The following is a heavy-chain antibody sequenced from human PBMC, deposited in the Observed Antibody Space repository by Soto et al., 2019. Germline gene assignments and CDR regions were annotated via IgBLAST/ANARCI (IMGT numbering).Heavy chain of an antibody. CDR3: AGGYCSGGSCYSIVY. CDR2: IWYDGSNK. D-gene: IGHD2-15*01. V-gene: IGHV3-33*01. Sequence: GGSLRLSCAASGFTFSSYGMHWVRQAPGKGLEWVAVIWYDGSNKYYADSVKGRFTISRDNSKNTLYLQMNSLRAEETAVYYCAGGYCSGGSCYSIVYWGQGTLVTVSS. J-gene: IGHJ4*02. CDR1: GFTFSSYG.